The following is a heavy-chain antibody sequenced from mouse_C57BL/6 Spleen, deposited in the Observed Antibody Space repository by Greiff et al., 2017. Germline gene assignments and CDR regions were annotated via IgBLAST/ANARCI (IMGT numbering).Heavy chain of an antibody. J-gene: IGHJ2*01. CDR1: GYTFTDYY. Sequence: VQLQQSGPELVKPGASVKISCKASGYTFTDYYMNWVKQSHGKSLEWIGDINPNNGGTSYNQKFKGKATLTVDKSSSTAYMELRSLTSEDSAVYYCARRATARRFDYWGQGTTLTVSA. CDR2: INPNNGGT. CDR3: ARRATARRFDY. V-gene: IGHV1-26*01. D-gene: IGHD1-2*01.